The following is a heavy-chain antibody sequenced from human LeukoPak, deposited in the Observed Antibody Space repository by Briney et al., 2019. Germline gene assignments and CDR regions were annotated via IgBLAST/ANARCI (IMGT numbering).Heavy chain of an antibody. CDR2: IYYSGRT. D-gene: IGHD5-24*01. V-gene: IGHV4-39*07. CDR3: AGNRDAYFLNAFDI. Sequence: SETLSLTCTVSGGSISSSSYYWGWIRQPPGKGLEWIGTIYYSGRTHYTPSLKSRVTISVDPSKNQFSLTLSSVTAADTAVYYCAGNRDAYFLNAFDIWGQGTMVTVSS. CDR1: GGSISSSSYY. J-gene: IGHJ3*02.